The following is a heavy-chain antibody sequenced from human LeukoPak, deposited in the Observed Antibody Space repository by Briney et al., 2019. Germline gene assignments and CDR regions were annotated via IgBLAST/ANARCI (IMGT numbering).Heavy chain of an antibody. CDR2: INEDGSQK. Sequence: PGGSLRLSCAASGLTLSRHWMSWARQAPGKGLEWVANINEDGSQKHHVDSVKGRFSISRDNAKNSLNLQMNSLRAEDTAVYYCARGHYDMDVWGQGTPVTVSS. CDR3: ARGHYDMDV. CDR1: GLTLSRHW. V-gene: IGHV3-7*05. J-gene: IGHJ6*02.